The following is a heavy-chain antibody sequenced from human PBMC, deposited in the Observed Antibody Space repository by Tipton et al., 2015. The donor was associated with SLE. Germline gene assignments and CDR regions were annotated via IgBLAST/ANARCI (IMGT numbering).Heavy chain of an antibody. CDR2: IYYSGST. J-gene: IGHJ4*02. CDR1: GGSFSGYY. CDR3: ARQNQQLVLEDY. Sequence: TLSLTCTVYGGSFSGYYWSWIRQPPGKGLEWIGYIYYSGSTYYNPSLKSRVTISVDTSKNQFSLKLSSVTAADTAVYYCARQNQQLVLEDYWGQGTLVTVSS. V-gene: IGHV4-59*08. D-gene: IGHD6-13*01.